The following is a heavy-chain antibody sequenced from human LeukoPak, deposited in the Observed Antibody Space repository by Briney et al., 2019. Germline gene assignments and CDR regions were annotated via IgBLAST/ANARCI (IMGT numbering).Heavy chain of an antibody. V-gene: IGHV3-9*01. J-gene: IGHJ6*02. D-gene: IGHD2/OR15-2a*01. Sequence: PGRSLRLSCVGTGFNFSDYAMHWVRPVPGTGLEWVSGISYNGGSIAYADSVKGRFTISRDNANHSLHLEMSSLRVEDTALYYCAKDLGYRKYFFYYGMDVWGLGTTVTVSS. CDR1: GFNFSDYA. CDR3: AKDLGYRKYFFYYGMDV. CDR2: ISYNGGSI.